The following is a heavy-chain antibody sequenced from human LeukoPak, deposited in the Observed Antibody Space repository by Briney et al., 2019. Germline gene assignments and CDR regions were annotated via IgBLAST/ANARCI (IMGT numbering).Heavy chain of an antibody. J-gene: IGHJ4*02. V-gene: IGHV1-69*13. CDR2: IIPIFGTA. D-gene: IGHD6-19*01. CDR3: ARVLASSGWYSEGTYYFDY. CDR1: GGTFSSYA. Sequence: SVKVSCKASGGTFSSYAISWVRQAPGQGLEWMGGIIPIFGTANYAQKFQGRVTITADESTSTAYMELSSLRSEDTAVYYCARVLASSGWYSEGTYYFDYWGQGTLVTVSS.